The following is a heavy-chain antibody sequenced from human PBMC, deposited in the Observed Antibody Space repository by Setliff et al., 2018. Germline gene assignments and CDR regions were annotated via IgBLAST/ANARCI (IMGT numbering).Heavy chain of an antibody. V-gene: IGHV4-39*07. CDR1: GGSISSSSHY. D-gene: IGHD1-1*01. CDR3: ARDMGQPYYFDY. CDR2: IYYTGST. Sequence: SETLSLTCTVSGGSISSSSHYWGWIRQPPGKGLEWIGSIYYTGSTYYNPSLKSRVTMSVDTSKRQFSLKLGSATAADTAVYYCARDMGQPYYFDYWGQGTLVTVSS. J-gene: IGHJ4*02.